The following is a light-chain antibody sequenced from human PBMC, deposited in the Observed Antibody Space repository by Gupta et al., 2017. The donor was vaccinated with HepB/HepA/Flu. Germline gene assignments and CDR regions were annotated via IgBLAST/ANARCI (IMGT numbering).Light chain of an antibody. J-gene: IGKJ3*01. Sequence: DIVMTQSPLSLPVTPGESASISCRSSQSLLHSNGNNYLDWFVQKPGQSPQLLIYLGSNRASGVPDRFSGSGSGTDFTLKINRVEAQDVGVYYCTENLQAPFTFGHGTKVDVK. CDR1: QSLLHSNGNNY. V-gene: IGKV2-28*01. CDR2: LGS. CDR3: TENLQAPFT.